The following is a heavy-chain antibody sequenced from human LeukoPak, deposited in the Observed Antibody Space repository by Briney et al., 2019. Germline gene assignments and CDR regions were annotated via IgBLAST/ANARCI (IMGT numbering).Heavy chain of an antibody. CDR2: ISGSGGST. Sequence: PGGSLRLSCAASGFAFSSYAMSWVRQAPGKGLEWVSAISGSGGSTYYADSVKGRFTISRDNSKNTLYLQMNSLRAEDTAVYYCAKAIVVVPAAISNWGQGTLVTVSS. V-gene: IGHV3-23*01. J-gene: IGHJ4*02. D-gene: IGHD2-2*01. CDR3: AKAIVVVPAAISN. CDR1: GFAFSSYA.